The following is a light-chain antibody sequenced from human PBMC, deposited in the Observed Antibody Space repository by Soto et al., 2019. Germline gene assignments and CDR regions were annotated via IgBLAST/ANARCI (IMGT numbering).Light chain of an antibody. CDR2: GSS. CDR1: QSVSNNY. Sequence: EVVLTQSPGTLSLSPGERATLSCRASQSVSNNYLAWSQQKPCQSPKLLIFGSSDRATGIPDRFSGSGSGTSFTLTISTLEPEDFAVYYCQQYGSSPPYTFGQGTKLESK. J-gene: IGKJ2*01. CDR3: QQYGSSPPYT. V-gene: IGKV3-20*01.